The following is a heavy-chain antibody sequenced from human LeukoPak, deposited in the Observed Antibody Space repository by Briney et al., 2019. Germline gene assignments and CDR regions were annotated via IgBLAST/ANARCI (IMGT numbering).Heavy chain of an antibody. V-gene: IGHV1-2*04. J-gene: IGHJ6*02. CDR2: INPNNGGT. Sequence: ASVKVSCTASGYTFTGAYMHWVRQATGQGLEWMGWINPNNGGTKYAQKFQGWVTMTRDTSMRTAYMELSRLKSDDTAVYYCARVPSGSYPGGYYGMDVWGQGTTVTVSS. CDR1: GYTFTGAY. D-gene: IGHD1-26*01. CDR3: ARVPSGSYPGGYYGMDV.